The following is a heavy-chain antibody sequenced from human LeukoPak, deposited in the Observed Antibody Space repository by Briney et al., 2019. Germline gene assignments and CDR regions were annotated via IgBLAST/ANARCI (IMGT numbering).Heavy chain of an antibody. D-gene: IGHD3-3*01. J-gene: IGHJ4*02. V-gene: IGHV4-39*07. CDR1: GGSISSSSYY. CDR3: ARGRAYYDFWSGYSSLDY. Sequence: SETLSLTCTVSGGSISSSSYYWGWIRQPPGKGLEWIGSIYYSGSTYYNPSLKSRVTISVDTSKNQFSLKLSSVTAADTAVYYCARGRAYYDFWSGYSSLDYWGQGTLVTVSS. CDR2: IYYSGST.